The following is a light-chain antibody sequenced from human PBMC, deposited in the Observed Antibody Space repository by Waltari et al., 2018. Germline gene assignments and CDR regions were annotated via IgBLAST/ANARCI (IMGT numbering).Light chain of an antibody. CDR2: AAS. V-gene: IGKV1-39*01. CDR3: QQSYSNPLT. CDR1: QNIGRY. J-gene: IGKJ5*01. Sequence: DIQMTQSPSALSASVGDRVTITCRASQNIGRYLNWYEQKPGKAPKLLIHAASTLQGGVPSRISGSGSGTDFALTISSLQPEDFATYYCQQSYSNPLTFGQGTRLEI.